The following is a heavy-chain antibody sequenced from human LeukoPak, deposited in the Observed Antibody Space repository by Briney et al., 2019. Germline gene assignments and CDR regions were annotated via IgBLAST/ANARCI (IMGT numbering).Heavy chain of an antibody. V-gene: IGHV4-61*09. CDR2: INHSGST. CDR1: GGSVTSGRYY. D-gene: IGHD6-6*01. Sequence: SQTLSLTCTVSGGSVTSGRYYWSWIRQPASKGLEWIGEINHSGSTNYNPSLKSRVTISVDTSKNQFSLKLSSVTAADTAVYYCARARGFIAARMAYNWFDPWGQGTLVTVSS. J-gene: IGHJ5*02. CDR3: ARARGFIAARMAYNWFDP.